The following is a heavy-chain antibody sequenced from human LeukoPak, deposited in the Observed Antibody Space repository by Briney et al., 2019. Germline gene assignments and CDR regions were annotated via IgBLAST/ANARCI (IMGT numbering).Heavy chain of an antibody. J-gene: IGHJ3*01. CDR1: GYKFSRYA. CDR2: IRFEGRNK. CDR3: AKGFAGGTWLQDPSCDL. D-gene: IGHD5-24*01. V-gene: IGHV3-30*02. Sequence: GGSLRLSCTASGYKFSRYAMHWVRQAPAKGLEWVAFIRFEGRNKQSADSVKGRFTVSRDNSKNTFYLPMSSLRAEDTAVYFCAKGFAGGTWLQDPSCDLWGRGPSLRVSS.